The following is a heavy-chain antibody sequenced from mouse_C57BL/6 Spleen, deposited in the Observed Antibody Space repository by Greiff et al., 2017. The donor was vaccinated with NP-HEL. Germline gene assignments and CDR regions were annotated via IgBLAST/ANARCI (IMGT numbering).Heavy chain of an antibody. V-gene: IGHV3-6*01. CDR1: GYSITSGYY. D-gene: IGHD2-1*01. J-gene: IGHJ3*01. CDR3: ARGGNSFAY. Sequence: EVQLQQSGPGLVKPSQSLSLTCSVTGYSITSGYYWNWIRQFPGNKLEWMGYISYDGSNNYNPSLKNRISITRDTSKNQFFLKLNSGTTEDTATYYCARGGNSFAYWGQGTLVTVSA. CDR2: ISYDGSN.